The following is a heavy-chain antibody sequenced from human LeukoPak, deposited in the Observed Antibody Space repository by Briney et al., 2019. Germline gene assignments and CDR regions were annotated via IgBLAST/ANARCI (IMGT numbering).Heavy chain of an antibody. J-gene: IGHJ4*02. V-gene: IGHV3-7*03. D-gene: IGHD2-8*02. CDR1: GIIMTKYW. CDR3: ATYRQVLLPFES. Sequence: GGSLRLSCAASGIIMTKYWMTWVRQVPGKGLEWVATIKQDGSEKYYVDSVKGRFTISRDNAKSSLSLQMNSLRAEDTAIYYCATYRQVLLPFESWGQGTLVTVSS. CDR2: IKQDGSEK.